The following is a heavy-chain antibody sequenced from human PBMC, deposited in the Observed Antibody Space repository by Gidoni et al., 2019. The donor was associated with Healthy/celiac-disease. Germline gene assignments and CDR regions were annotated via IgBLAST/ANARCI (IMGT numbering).Heavy chain of an antibody. D-gene: IGHD3-10*01. CDR2: A. J-gene: IGHJ6*02. CDR3: AVGSGSYYSPLNVYYYGMDV. Sequence: ANYAQKFQGRVTITADESTSTAYMELSSLRSEDTAVYYCAVGSGSYYSPLNVYYYGMDVWGQGTTVTVSS. V-gene: IGHV1-69*01.